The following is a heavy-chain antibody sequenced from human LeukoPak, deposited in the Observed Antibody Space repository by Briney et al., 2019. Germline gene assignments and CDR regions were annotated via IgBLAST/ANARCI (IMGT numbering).Heavy chain of an antibody. CDR3: ARRRTTVTHVEY. CDR2: FYPGDSGT. D-gene: IGHD4-17*01. Sequence: GEPLKISCKASGYSFTSYWIGWVRQLPGKGLEWMGIFYPGDSGTTYSPSFQGQVTISADKPIGTAYLQWSSLKASDTAMYYCARRRTTVTHVEYWGQVTLVTVS. CDR1: GYSFTSYW. J-gene: IGHJ4*02. V-gene: IGHV5-51*01.